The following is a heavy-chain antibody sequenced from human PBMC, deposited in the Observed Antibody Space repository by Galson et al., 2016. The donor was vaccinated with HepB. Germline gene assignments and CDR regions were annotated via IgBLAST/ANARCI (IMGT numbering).Heavy chain of an antibody. CDR1: DGSVSSSSYY. J-gene: IGHJ5*02. Sequence: SETLSLTCTVSDGSVSSSSYYWGWIRQPPGKGLEWIGTIYYSGSTYYNPSLTRRVTLSADTPKNQSSLKLTSVTAADTAVYYCASHYGDSYPEWFDPWGQGTLVTVSS. CDR3: ASHYGDSYPEWFDP. V-gene: IGHV4-39*07. CDR2: IYYSGST. D-gene: IGHD4-17*01.